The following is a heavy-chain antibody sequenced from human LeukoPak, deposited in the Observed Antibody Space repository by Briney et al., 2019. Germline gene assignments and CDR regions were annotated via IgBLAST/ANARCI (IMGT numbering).Heavy chain of an antibody. J-gene: IGHJ4*02. CDR3: AKGHTTLALG. D-gene: IGHD2/OR15-2a*01. Sequence: PGGSLRLSCVASGFTFSSRDWMTWVRQAPGKGLEWVANINPDGSEKYYVDFVKGRFTISRDNAKNSLYLQMDSLRVEDTAVYFCAKGHTTLALGGGQGTLVTVSS. V-gene: IGHV3-7*01. CDR2: INPDGSEK. CDR1: GFTFSSRDW.